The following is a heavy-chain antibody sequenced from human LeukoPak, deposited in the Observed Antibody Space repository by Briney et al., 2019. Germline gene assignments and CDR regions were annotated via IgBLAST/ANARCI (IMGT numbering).Heavy chain of an antibody. CDR1: GFTFSRYA. CDR2: IWSDGGNP. V-gene: IGHV3-33*01. CDR3: ARDWCSGQSCYLDY. D-gene: IGHD2-15*01. J-gene: IGHJ4*02. Sequence: GMSLRLSCGASGFTFSRYAMHWVRQAPGKGLEWVAVIWSDGGNPYSADSVKGRFTISRDNSKTTVFLQMNRLRAEDTAVYYCARDWCSGQSCYLDYWGQGTLVTVSS.